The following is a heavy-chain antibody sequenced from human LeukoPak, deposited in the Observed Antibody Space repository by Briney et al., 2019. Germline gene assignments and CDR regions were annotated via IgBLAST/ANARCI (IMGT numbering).Heavy chain of an antibody. CDR3: ASPGPGGWHFDY. J-gene: IGHJ4*02. CDR2: IYYSGST. D-gene: IGHD1-1*01. CDR1: GGSISSYY. Sequence: SETLSLTCTVSGGSISSYYWSWIRQPPGKGLEWIGYIYYSGSTYYNPSLKSRVTISVDRSKNQLSLKVSSVTAADTAIYYCASPGPGGWHFDYWGQGTLVTVSS. V-gene: IGHV4-59*08.